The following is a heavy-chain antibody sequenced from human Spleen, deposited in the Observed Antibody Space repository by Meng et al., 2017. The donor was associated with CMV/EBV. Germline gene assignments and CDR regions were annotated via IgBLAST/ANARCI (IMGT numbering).Heavy chain of an antibody. CDR2: IFNAGSA. J-gene: IGHJ5*02. D-gene: IGHD1-26*01. CDR3: VAYLVGIGGRGS. CDR1: GGSISSYY. Sequence: SETLSLTCTVSGGSISSYYWSWIRQSPGKELEWIGQIFNAGSATYNPSLKSRVTISADTSKNQFSLKLASVTAADTAVYFCVAYLVGIGGRGSWGQGTLVTVSS. V-gene: IGHV4-59*03.